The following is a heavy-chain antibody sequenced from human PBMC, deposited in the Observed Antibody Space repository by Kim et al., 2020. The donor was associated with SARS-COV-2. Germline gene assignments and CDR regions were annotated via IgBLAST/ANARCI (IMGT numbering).Heavy chain of an antibody. CDR2: IIPIFGTA. V-gene: IGHV1-69*13. J-gene: IGHJ5*02. Sequence: SVKVSCKASGGTFSSYAISWVRQAPGQGLEWMGGIIPIFGTANYAQKFQGRVTITADESTSTAYMELSSLRSEDTAVYYCASGGGQQLVLNWPNWFDPWGQGTLVTVSS. CDR3: ASGGGQQLVLNWPNWFDP. D-gene: IGHD6-13*01. CDR1: GGTFSSYA.